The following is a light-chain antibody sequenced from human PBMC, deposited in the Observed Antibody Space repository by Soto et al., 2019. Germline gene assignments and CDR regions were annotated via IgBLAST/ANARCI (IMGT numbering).Light chain of an antibody. CDR1: EGTSSY. Sequence: DIQFTQYPSFLSSSLGDRVTITFPASEGTSSYLAWFQQKPGRAPKLLIYGASTLQSGVPARFSGSGSGTDFTLTISNLQPEDFATYYCQHLNAYPLTFGQGTRLEIK. CDR3: QHLNAYPLT. V-gene: IGKV1-9*01. CDR2: GAS. J-gene: IGKJ5*01.